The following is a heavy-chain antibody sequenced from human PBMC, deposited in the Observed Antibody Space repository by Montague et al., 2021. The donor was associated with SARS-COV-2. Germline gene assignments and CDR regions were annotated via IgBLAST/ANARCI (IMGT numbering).Heavy chain of an antibody. Sequence: SLRLSSAASGFTFSSYWMSWVRQAPGKGLEWVANIKQDGSEKYYVDSVKGRFTISRDNAKNSLYLQMNSLRAEDTAVYYCARDSFWSGYYTDYYGMDVWGQGTTVTVSS. CDR1: GFTFSSYW. J-gene: IGHJ6*02. D-gene: IGHD3-3*01. CDR2: IKQDGSEK. V-gene: IGHV3-7*01. CDR3: ARDSFWSGYYTDYYGMDV.